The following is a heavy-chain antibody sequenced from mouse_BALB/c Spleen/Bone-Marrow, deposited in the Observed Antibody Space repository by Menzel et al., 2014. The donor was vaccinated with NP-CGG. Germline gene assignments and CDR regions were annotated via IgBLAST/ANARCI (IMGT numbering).Heavy chain of an antibody. Sequence: LVESGPELVKPGASVKISCKASGYTFTDYYINWVKRKPGQGLEWIGWIYPGSGNTKYNEKFKGKATLTVDTSSSTAYMQLSSLTSEDTAVYFCARWHWGAMDYWGQGTSVTVSS. V-gene: IGHV1-84*02. CDR1: GYTFTDYY. J-gene: IGHJ4*01. CDR3: ARWHWGAMDY. CDR2: IYPGSGNT.